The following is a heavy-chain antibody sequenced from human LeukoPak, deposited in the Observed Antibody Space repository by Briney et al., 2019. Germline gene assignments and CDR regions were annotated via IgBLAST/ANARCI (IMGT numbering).Heavy chain of an antibody. CDR1: GYTFTGYY. CDR2: INPNSGGT. CDR3: ARAYFGYYEFWSGYNYFDY. D-gene: IGHD3-3*01. V-gene: IGHV1-2*02. J-gene: IGHJ4*02. Sequence: ASVKVSCKASGYTFTGYYMHWVRQAPGQGLEWMGWINPNSGGTNYAQKFQGRVTMTRDTSIGTAYMELSRLRSDDTAVYYCARAYFGYYEFWSGYNYFDYWGQGTLVTVSS.